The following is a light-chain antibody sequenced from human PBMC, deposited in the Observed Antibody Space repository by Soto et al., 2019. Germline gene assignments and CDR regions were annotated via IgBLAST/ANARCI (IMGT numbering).Light chain of an antibody. V-gene: IGKV3-20*01. CDR2: DAF. J-gene: IGKJ2*01. CDR3: QHYGRSLYT. CDR1: QSVSSSY. Sequence: EIVLTQSPGTLSLSPGERATLSCRASQSVSSSYLAWYQQKPGQAPRLLIYDAFNRATGIPDRFSGSGSGTDFTLTISRLEPEDFAVYYCQHYGRSLYTFGQGTKLE.